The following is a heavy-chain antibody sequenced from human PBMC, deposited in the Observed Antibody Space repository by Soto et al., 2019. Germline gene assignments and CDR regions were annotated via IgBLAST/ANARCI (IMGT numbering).Heavy chain of an antibody. J-gene: IGHJ4*02. CDR3: AHRGQLGRRYDH. CDR2: IYWDDDK. V-gene: IGHV2-5*02. CDR1: GFSLSSRGVG. Sequence: SGPTLVNPTETLTLTCTFSGFSLSSRGVGVGWIRQPPGKALEWLAFIYWDDDKRYRPSLKTRLTITKDTPKNQVVLTLANLDPVDTATYFRAHRGQLGRRYDHWGQGTQVTVSS. D-gene: IGHD1-1*01.